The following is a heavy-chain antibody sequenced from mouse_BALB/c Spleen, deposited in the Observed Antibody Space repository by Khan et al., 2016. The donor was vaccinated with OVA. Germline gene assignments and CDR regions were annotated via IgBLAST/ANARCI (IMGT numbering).Heavy chain of an antibody. J-gene: IGHJ2*01. V-gene: IGHV1S81*02. CDR3: ARNTKIVATYFAY. Sequence: QVQLQQSGAELVKAGASVKMSCKASGYTFTSYWMHWVKQRLGQGLEWFAETNPTNGRTYYNEKFKSKATLTVDKSSSTAYMLLSGPTFEDSAVYYCARNTKIVATYFAYWCQGTPLTVSS. CDR1: GYTFTSYW. CDR2: TNPTNGRT. D-gene: IGHD1-1*01.